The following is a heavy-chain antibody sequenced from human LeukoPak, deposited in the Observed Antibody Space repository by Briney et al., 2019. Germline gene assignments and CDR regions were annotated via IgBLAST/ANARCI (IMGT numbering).Heavy chain of an antibody. V-gene: IGHV3-7*03. CDR3: VREGGYSSSLY. J-gene: IGHJ4*02. CDR1: GFTFSSYW. Sequence: PGGSLRLSCAASGFTFSSYWMSWVRQPPGKGLEWVANIKQDGSEKYYVDSVKGRFTISRDNAKNSLYLQMNSLRAEDTAVYYCVREGGYSSSLYWGQGTLVTVSS. D-gene: IGHD6-13*01. CDR2: IKQDGSEK.